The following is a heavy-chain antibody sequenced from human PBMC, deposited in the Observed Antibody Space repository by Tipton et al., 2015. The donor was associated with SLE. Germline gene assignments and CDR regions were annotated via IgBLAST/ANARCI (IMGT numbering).Heavy chain of an antibody. CDR2: IRYDGSNK. Sequence: SLRLSCAASGFTFSSYGMHWVRQAPGKGLEWAAFIRYDGSNKYYADSVKGRFTISRDNSKNTLYLQMNSLRAEDTAVYYCAKDLSKLWFGADFDLWGRGTLVTVSS. CDR1: GFTFSSYG. CDR3: AKDLSKLWFGADFDL. J-gene: IGHJ2*01. D-gene: IGHD3-10*01. V-gene: IGHV3-30*02.